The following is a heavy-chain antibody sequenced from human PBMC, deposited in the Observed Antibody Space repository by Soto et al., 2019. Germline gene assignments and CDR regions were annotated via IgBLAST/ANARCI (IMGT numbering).Heavy chain of an antibody. CDR3: ARAYYDFWSAHNWFDP. CDR1: GGSISSYY. Sequence: SETLSLTCTVSGGSISSYYWSWIRQPPGKGLEWIGYIYYSGSTNYNPSLKSRVTISVDTSKNQFSLKLSSVPAADTAVYYCARAYYDFWSAHNWFDPWGQGTLVTVSS. CDR2: IYYSGST. V-gene: IGHV4-59*08. J-gene: IGHJ5*02. D-gene: IGHD3-3*01.